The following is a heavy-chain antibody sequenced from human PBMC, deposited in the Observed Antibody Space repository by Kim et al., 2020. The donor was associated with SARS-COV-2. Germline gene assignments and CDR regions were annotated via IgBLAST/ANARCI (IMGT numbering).Heavy chain of an antibody. D-gene: IGHD2-2*01. J-gene: IGHJ4*02. CDR1: GFTFSSYG. V-gene: IGHV3-30*18. CDR3: AKASKPYCSSTSCYFDY. Sequence: GGSLRLSCAASGFTFSSYGMHWVRQAPGKGLEWVAVISYDGSNKYYADSVKGRFTISRDNSKNTLYLQMNSLRAEDTAVYYCAKASKPYCSSTSCYFDYWGQGTLVTVSS. CDR2: ISYDGSNK.